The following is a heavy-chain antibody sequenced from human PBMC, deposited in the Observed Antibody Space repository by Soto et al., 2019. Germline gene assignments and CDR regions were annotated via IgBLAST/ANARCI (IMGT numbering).Heavy chain of an antibody. CDR3: ATRGLRFLEGAFDI. V-gene: IGHV4-39*07. CDR2: IYYSGST. Sequence: ETLSLTCTVSGGSISSSSYYWGWIRQPPGKGLEWIGSIYYSGSTYYNPSLKSRVTISVDTSKNQFSLKLSSVTAADTAVYYCATRGLRFLEGAFDIWGQGTMVTVSS. CDR1: GGSISSSSYY. D-gene: IGHD3-3*01. J-gene: IGHJ3*02.